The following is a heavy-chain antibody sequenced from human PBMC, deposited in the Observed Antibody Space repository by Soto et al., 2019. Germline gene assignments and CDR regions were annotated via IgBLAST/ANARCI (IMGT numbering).Heavy chain of an antibody. CDR2: IYYSGST. D-gene: IGHD6-13*01. Sequence: SETLSITCTVSGGSISSGGYYWSWIRQHPGKGLEWIGYIYYSGSTYYNPSLKSRVTISVDTSKNQFSLKLSSVTAADTAVYYCARSCRCGSWTNYYYNGMDVWGQGTTVTGS. J-gene: IGHJ6*02. CDR1: GGSISSGGYY. V-gene: IGHV4-31*03. CDR3: ARSCRCGSWTNYYYNGMDV.